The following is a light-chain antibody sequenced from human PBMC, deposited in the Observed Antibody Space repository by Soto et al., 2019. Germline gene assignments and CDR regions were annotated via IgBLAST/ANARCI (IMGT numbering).Light chain of an antibody. Sequence: EIVLTQSPGTLSLSPGERATLSGGASQAVNSNYLAWYQQKPGQAPRLLIFGASSRATGIPDRFSGSGSGTDFTLTITRLEPEDFAVYYCQQYGTSPFTFGPGSKVDIK. V-gene: IGKV3-20*01. J-gene: IGKJ3*01. CDR1: QAVNSNY. CDR2: GAS. CDR3: QQYGTSPFT.